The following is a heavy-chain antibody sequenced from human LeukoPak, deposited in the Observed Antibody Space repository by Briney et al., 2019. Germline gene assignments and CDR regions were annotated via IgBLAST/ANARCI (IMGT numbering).Heavy chain of an antibody. Sequence: ASVKVSCKASGYTFTGYYMHLVRQAPGQGLEWMGRINPNSGGTNYAQKFQGRVTMTRDTSISTAYMELSRLRSDDTAVYSCARDQDGFSYGLQFDYWGQGTLVTVSS. CDR1: GYTFTGYY. J-gene: IGHJ4*02. CDR2: INPNSGGT. CDR3: ARDQDGFSYGLQFDY. D-gene: IGHD5-18*01. V-gene: IGHV1-2*06.